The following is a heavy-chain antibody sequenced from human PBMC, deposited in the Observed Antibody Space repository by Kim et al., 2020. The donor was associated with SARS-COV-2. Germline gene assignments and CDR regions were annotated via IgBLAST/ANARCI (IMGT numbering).Heavy chain of an antibody. Sequence: GGSLRLSCAASGFTFSGYWMHWVRQAPGKGLVWVSRINIDGRSIIYADSVKGRFTISRDSAKNTLYLQMNSLRAEDTAIYYSARDQSRSGPTTFDYWGQGTLVTVSS. J-gene: IGHJ4*02. CDR3: ARDQSRSGPTTFDY. D-gene: IGHD1-1*01. CDR1: GFTFSGYW. V-gene: IGHV3-74*01. CDR2: INIDGRSI.